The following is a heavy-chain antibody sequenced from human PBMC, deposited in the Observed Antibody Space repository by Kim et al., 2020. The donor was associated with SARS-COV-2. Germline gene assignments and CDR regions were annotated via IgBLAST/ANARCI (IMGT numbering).Heavy chain of an antibody. J-gene: IGHJ4*02. D-gene: IGHD6-19*01. CDR3: AISVNSAWSWLFDS. Sequence: SETLSLTCLVSGGSLNSHYWNWIRQSPGKGLEWIGYISYSGFIHQNPSLKSRVTMSIDTSKTQVSLRLASVTAADTAIYYCAISVNSAWSWLFDSWGQGTLVTVSA. CDR1: GGSLNSHY. CDR2: ISYSGFI. V-gene: IGHV4-59*11.